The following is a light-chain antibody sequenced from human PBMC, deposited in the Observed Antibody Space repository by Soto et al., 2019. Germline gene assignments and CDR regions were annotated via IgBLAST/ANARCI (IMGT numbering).Light chain of an antibody. Sequence: EIVMTQSPATLSVSPGERATLSCRASQSVSIKLAWYQQKPGQAPRLLIYDTSIRATGIPARFSGSGSGTEFSLTINSLQSEDFGVYFCQQYDQWWTFGQGTKVDIK. CDR2: DTS. V-gene: IGKV3-15*01. CDR1: QSVSIK. J-gene: IGKJ1*01. CDR3: QQYDQWWT.